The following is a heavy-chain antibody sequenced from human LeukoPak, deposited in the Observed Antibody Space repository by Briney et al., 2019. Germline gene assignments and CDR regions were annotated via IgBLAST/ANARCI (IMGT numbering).Heavy chain of an antibody. J-gene: IGHJ4*02. CDR1: GYTFTRYD. CDR2: VSPQTGDT. V-gene: IGHV1-8*01. Sequence: ASVKVSCKASGYTFTRYDINWVRQATGQGLEWMGWVSPQTGDTGYAQKFQGRVTMTRDTSINTAYMELGSLRPDDTAVYYCATGVSFALGAYYFDYWGQGTLVTVSS. D-gene: IGHD1-26*01. CDR3: ATGVSFALGAYYFDY.